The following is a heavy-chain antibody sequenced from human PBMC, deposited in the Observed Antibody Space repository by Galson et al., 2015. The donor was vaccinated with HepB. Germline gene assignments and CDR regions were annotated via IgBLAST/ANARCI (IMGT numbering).Heavy chain of an antibody. CDR2: IIPTYGTV. CDR3: TRTAFERVTTFGVPKFYYDGMDV. Sequence: SVKVSCKASGDTFSTYLISWVRQAPGQGPEWMGGIIPTYGTVNYAQKMQGRVTITANASASVAYMKLSSLTSEDTAIYYCTRTAFERVTTFGVPKFYYDGMDVGGQGTTVTVSS. CDR1: GDTFSTYL. D-gene: IGHD3-3*01. J-gene: IGHJ6*02. V-gene: IGHV1-69*13.